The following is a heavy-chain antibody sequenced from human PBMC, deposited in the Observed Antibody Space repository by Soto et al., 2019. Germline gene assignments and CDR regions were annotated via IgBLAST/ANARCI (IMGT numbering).Heavy chain of an antibody. Sequence: QVQLVQSGAEVKKPGASVKVSCKASGYTFTNYYMHWVRQAPGQGLEWMGVINPNGGSTSYAQKYQGRVTMTRDTSTSTVYMELSSLRSEDTAVYYCARDLSPDIWCQGTMVTVSS. CDR1: GYTFTNYY. CDR3: ARDLSPDI. J-gene: IGHJ3*02. V-gene: IGHV1-46*01. CDR2: INPNGGST.